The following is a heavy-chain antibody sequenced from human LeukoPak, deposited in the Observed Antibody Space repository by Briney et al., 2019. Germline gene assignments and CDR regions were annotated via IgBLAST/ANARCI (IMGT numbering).Heavy chain of an antibody. Sequence: SETLSLSCTVSGGSIRSYYWSWIRQPPGKGLAWIGYIYYSGSTNYNPSLKSRVTISVDTSKNQFSLKPSSVTAADTAVYYCARLTVTGGDWFDPWGQGTLVTVSS. CDR2: IYYSGST. CDR1: GGSIRSYY. CDR3: ARLTVTGGDWFDP. J-gene: IGHJ5*02. V-gene: IGHV4-59*01. D-gene: IGHD7-27*01.